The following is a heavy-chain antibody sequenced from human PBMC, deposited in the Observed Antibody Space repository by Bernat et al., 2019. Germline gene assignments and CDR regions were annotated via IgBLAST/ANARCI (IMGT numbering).Heavy chain of an antibody. CDR3: ARDKLRGVTYYYYGMDV. CDR2: IRYDGSNK. J-gene: IGHJ6*02. V-gene: IGHV3-30*02. D-gene: IGHD3-3*01. Sequence: QVQLVESGGGVVQPGRSLRLSCAASGFTFSSYGMHWVRQAPGKGLEWVAFIRYDGSNKYYADSVKGRFTISRDNSKNTLYLQMNSLRAEDTAVYYCARDKLRGVTYYYYGMDVWGQGTTVTVSS. CDR1: GFTFSSYG.